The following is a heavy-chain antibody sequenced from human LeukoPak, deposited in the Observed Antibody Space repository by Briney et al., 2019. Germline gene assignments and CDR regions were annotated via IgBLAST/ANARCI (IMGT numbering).Heavy chain of an antibody. CDR3: ARYDYYGSGSYYRAFAY. Sequence: SDTLSLTCTVSGVSISSYYWSWIRQPPGKGLEXXXXXYYSWSTNYNPSLKSRVTISVDTSKNQFSLQPSSVTAADTAVYYCARYDYYGSGSYYRAFAYWGQGTLVTVSS. J-gene: IGHJ4*02. V-gene: IGHV4-59*08. CDR1: GVSISSYY. CDR2: XYYSWST. D-gene: IGHD3-10*01.